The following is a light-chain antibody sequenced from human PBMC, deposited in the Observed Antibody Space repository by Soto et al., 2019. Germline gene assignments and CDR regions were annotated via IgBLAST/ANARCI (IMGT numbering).Light chain of an antibody. J-gene: IGLJ3*02. CDR2: EGS. Sequence: QSALTQPASVSGSPGQSITISCTGTSSDVGSYNLVSWYQQHPGKAPKLMIYEGSKRPSGVSNRFSGYKSGNTASLTISGLPAEDEADYYCCSYAGSRVFGGGTQLTVL. CDR1: SSDVGSYNL. V-gene: IGLV2-23*01. CDR3: CSYAGSRV.